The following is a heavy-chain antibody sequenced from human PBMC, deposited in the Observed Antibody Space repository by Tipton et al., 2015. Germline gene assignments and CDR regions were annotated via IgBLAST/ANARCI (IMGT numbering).Heavy chain of an antibody. CDR3: AREGGYCSGGSCYNRDYYYYGMDV. Sequence: LRLSCSVSSDSISKYYWSWIRQPPGKELEWIGYIQYSGSTNYNPSFKSRVTMSIDTSNNEFSLKLRSVTAADTAVYYCAREGGYCSGGSCYNRDYYYYGMDVWGQGTTVTVSS. CDR2: IQYSGST. V-gene: IGHV4-59*01. D-gene: IGHD2-15*01. CDR1: SDSISKYY. J-gene: IGHJ6*02.